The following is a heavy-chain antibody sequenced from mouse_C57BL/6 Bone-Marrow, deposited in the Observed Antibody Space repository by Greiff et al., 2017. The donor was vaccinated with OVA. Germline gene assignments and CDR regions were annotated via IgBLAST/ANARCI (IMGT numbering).Heavy chain of an antibody. Sequence: VQLQQSGAELVRPGASVTLSCKASGFTFTDFDMHWVQQTPVHGLEWIGAIDPETGGSASNQKSTGKGLLIADKSSCTAYMELRSLESEDSAVYYCTRGYSNYYAMDYWGQGTSVTVSS. CDR2: IDPETGGS. J-gene: IGHJ4*01. CDR1: GFTFTDFD. V-gene: IGHV1-15*01. D-gene: IGHD2-5*01. CDR3: TRGYSNYYAMDY.